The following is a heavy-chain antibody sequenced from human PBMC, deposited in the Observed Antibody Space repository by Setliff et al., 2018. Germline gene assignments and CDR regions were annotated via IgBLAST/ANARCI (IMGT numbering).Heavy chain of an antibody. CDR3: ARDRTAYSYGLDV. D-gene: IGHD5-18*01. CDR1: GGSISPYF. Sequence: PSETLSLTCTVSGGSISPYFWSWIRQPPGKGLEWIGYIYHNGNTNFNPSLKSRVNMSVDTSKNQFVLNLKAVTAADTAVYYCARDRTAYSYGLDVWGQGTTGTVSS. J-gene: IGHJ6*02. CDR2: IYHNGNT. V-gene: IGHV4-59*01.